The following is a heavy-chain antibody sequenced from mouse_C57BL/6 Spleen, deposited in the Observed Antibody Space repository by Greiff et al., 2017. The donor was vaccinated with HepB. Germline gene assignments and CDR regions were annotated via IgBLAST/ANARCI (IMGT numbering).Heavy chain of an antibody. Sequence: EVKLQESGAELVRPGASVKLSCTASGFNIKDDYMHWVKQRPEQGLEWIGWIDPENGDTEYASKFQGKATITADTSSNTAYLQLSSLTSEDTAVYYCTTTGLWLRRRPYWYFDVWGTGTTVTVSS. D-gene: IGHD2-2*01. J-gene: IGHJ1*03. CDR3: TTTGLWLRRRPYWYFDV. CDR2: IDPENGDT. CDR1: GFNIKDDY. V-gene: IGHV14-4*01.